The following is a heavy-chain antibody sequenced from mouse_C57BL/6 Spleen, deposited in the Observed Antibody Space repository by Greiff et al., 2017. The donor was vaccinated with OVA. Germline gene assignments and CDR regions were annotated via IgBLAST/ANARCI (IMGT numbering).Heavy chain of an antibody. CDR3: ARSLITTDVYYAMDY. D-gene: IGHD1-1*01. CDR2: IDPSDSET. CDR1: GYTFTSYW. J-gene: IGHJ4*01. V-gene: IGHV1-52*01. Sequence: VKLQQPGAELVRPGSSVKLSCKASGYTFTSYWMHWVKQRPIQGLEWIGNIDPSDSETHYNQKFKDKATLTVDKSSSTAYMQLSSLTSEDSAVYYCARSLITTDVYYAMDYWGQGTSVTVSS.